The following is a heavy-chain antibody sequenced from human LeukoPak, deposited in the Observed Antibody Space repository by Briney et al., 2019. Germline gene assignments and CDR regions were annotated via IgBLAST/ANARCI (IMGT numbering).Heavy chain of an antibody. CDR2: IRYDGSNK. J-gene: IGHJ5*02. CDR3: AKGWTQASTGRDP. Sequence: PGGSLRLSCAASGFTFSSYGMHWVRQAPGKGLEWVAFIRYDGSNKYYADSVKGRFTISRDNSKNTLNLQMNSLRAEDTAVYYCAKGWTQASTGRDPWGQGTLVTVSS. D-gene: IGHD1-14*01. V-gene: IGHV3-30*02. CDR1: GFTFSSYG.